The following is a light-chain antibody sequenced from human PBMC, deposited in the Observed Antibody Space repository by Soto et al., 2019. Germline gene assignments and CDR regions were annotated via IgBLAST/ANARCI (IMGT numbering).Light chain of an antibody. CDR3: QHHNSYSQT. CDR1: QSIRYY. Sequence: DIQLTQSPPTLSASVGDRVTITCRASQSIRYYLACYQQMPGKAPKLLIYGASSLQSGVPSRFSGSGSGTEFTLTISSLQPDDFATYFCQHHNSYSQTFGQGTKVEIK. J-gene: IGKJ1*01. CDR2: GAS. V-gene: IGKV1-5*01.